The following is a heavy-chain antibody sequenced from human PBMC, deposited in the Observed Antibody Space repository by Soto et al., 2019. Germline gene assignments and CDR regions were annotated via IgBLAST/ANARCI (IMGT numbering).Heavy chain of an antibody. CDR2: IYPDESDT. J-gene: IGHJ6*02. CDR1: GYSFTKYW. D-gene: IGHD2-21*02. CDR3: VRMGFCGGDYLSYYYYGMDI. Sequence: PGESLKISCKGSGYSFTKYWIGWVRQMPGKGLELMAIIYPDESDTRYSPSFQGQVTISADKSISTAYLQWSSLKASDTAMYYCVRMGFCGGDYLSYYYYGMDIWRQGPTVTSP. V-gene: IGHV5-51*01.